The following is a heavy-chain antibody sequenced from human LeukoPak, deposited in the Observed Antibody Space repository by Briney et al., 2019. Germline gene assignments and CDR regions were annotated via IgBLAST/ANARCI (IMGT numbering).Heavy chain of an antibody. V-gene: IGHV3-21*01. CDR3: ASLSTAVVTSYYFDY. Sequence: GGSLRLSCAASGFTFGSYSMNWVRQAPGKGLEWVSSISSSSSYIYYADSVKGRFTISRDNAKNSLYLQMNSLRAEDTAVYYCASLSTAVVTSYYFDYWGQGTLVTVSS. CDR2: ISSSSSYI. D-gene: IGHD4-23*01. CDR1: GFTFGSYS. J-gene: IGHJ4*02.